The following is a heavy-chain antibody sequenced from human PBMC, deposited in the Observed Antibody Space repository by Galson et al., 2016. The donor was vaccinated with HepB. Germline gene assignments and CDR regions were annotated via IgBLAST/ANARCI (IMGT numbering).Heavy chain of an antibody. CDR3: ARGVGHDRGSNYYYLDR. D-gene: IGHD1-26*01. Sequence: SVKVSCKASGYAFTSHAMHWVRQGPGKRLEWLGWTNPGSDSTKYSQHAHGRVSITRDTSTNKPYLELTSLRYEDTAVYHCARGVGHDRGSNYYYLDRWGQGTPVTIST. CDR2: TNPGSDST. V-gene: IGHV1-3*01. CDR1: GYAFTSHA. J-gene: IGHJ4*01.